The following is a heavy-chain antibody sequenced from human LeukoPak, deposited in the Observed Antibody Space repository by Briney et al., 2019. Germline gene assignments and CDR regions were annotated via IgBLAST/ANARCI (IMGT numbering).Heavy chain of an antibody. Sequence: GGSLRLSCAASGFTFSSYAMSWVRQAPGKGLEWVSAISGSGGSTYYADSVKGRFTISRDNSKNTLYLQMNSLRAEDTAMYYCARVGRYCGGDCYSNGLDYWGQGTLVTVSS. J-gene: IGHJ4*02. D-gene: IGHD2-21*02. CDR1: GFTFSSYA. V-gene: IGHV3-23*01. CDR3: ARVGRYCGGDCYSNGLDY. CDR2: ISGSGGST.